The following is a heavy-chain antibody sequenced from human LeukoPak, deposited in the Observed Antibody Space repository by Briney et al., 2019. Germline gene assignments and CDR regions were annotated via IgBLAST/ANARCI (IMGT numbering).Heavy chain of an antibody. V-gene: IGHV4-39*01. D-gene: IGHD6-19*01. CDR3: ARHRGSGWYPPFDY. CDR1: GGSISSSSYY. CDR2: IYYSGST. J-gene: IGHJ4*02. Sequence: SETLSLTCTVSGGSISSSSYYWGWIRQPPGKGLEWIGSIYYSGSTYYNPSLKSRVTISVDTSKNQFSLKLSSVTAADTAVYYCARHRGSGWYPPFDYWGQGTLVTVSS.